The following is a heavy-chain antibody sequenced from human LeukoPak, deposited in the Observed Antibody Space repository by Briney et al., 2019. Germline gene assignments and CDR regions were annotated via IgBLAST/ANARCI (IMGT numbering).Heavy chain of an antibody. D-gene: IGHD6-19*01. Sequence: PGGSLRLSCAASGFTFSDYYMSWIRQPPGKGLEWIGYIYYSGSTNYNPSLKSRVTISVDTSKNQLSLKLSSVTAADTAVYYCARVENSGWYETKYFQHWGQGTLVTVSS. CDR1: GFTFSDYY. J-gene: IGHJ1*01. CDR3: ARVENSGWYETKYFQH. V-gene: IGHV4-59*01. CDR2: IYYSGST.